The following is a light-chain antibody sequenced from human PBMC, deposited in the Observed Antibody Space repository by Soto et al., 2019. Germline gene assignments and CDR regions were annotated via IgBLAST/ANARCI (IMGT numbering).Light chain of an antibody. Sequence: DIQMPQSPSTLSASVGDRVTITCRASQSVSNWLAWYQQKPGKAPKLLIYKASSLERGVPSTFSGSGSGTEFTLTISSLQPDDFAPYYCQQYDSYPWTFGQGTKVEIK. V-gene: IGKV1-5*03. CDR2: KAS. CDR1: QSVSNW. CDR3: QQYDSYPWT. J-gene: IGKJ1*01.